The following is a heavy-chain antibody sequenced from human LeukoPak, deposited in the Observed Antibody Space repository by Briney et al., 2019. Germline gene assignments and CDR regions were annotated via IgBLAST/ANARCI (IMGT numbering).Heavy chain of an antibody. Sequence: GASVKVSCKASGYTFTSYGISWVRQAPGQGLEWMGWISAYNGNTNYAQKLQGRVTMTTDTSTSTAYMELRSLRSDDTAVYYCARDLKVRWELRSALNYWGQGTLVTVS. V-gene: IGHV1-18*01. CDR1: GYTFTSYG. J-gene: IGHJ4*02. CDR3: ARDLKVRWELRSALNY. CDR2: ISAYNGNT. D-gene: IGHD1-26*01.